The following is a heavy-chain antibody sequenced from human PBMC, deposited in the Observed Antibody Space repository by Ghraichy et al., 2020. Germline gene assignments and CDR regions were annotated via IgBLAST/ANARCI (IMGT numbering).Heavy chain of an antibody. J-gene: IGHJ1*01. CDR2: ITDNGGTT. CDR3: AKFARDWPNEYLQH. V-gene: IGHV3-23*01. Sequence: LTCAASGFTFRTYAMSWVRQAPGKGLEWVSAITDNGGTTYDAESVKGRFTISRDNSKNTLFLQMNNLRGEDTAVYYCAKFARDWPNEYLQHWGQGALVTVSS. CDR1: GFTFRTYA. D-gene: IGHD3/OR15-3a*01.